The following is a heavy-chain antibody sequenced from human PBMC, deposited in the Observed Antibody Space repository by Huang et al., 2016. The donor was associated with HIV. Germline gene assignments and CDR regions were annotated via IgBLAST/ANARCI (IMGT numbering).Heavy chain of an antibody. J-gene: IGHJ4*02. CDR1: SGYSISSSSYY. D-gene: IGHD2-2*01. Sequence: QLHLQESGPGLVEPSETLSLTCTVSSGYSISSSSYYWVWIRQPPVKGLEWIASIYKSGTSYYNPSLRSRFTVSVDTARSQFSLRLSSVTAADTAVYYCAGISPDASTVLWGQGTLATVSS. CDR2: IYKSGTS. CDR3: AGISPDASTVL. V-gene: IGHV4-39*01.